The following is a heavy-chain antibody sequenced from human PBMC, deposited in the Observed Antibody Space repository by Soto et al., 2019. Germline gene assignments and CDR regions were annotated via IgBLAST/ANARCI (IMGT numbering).Heavy chain of an antibody. Sequence: QVQLVASGGGVVQPGRSLRLSCAASGFTFSNNAMDWVRQAPGKGLEWVAVISYDGSNKYIAESVKGRFTISRDNSKNTLFLQRNSLRAEDTAVYYCARGTTTSAFSAMDVWGQGNTVTVSS. CDR2: ISYDGSNK. D-gene: IGHD1-1*01. J-gene: IGHJ6*02. V-gene: IGHV3-30-3*01. CDR1: GFTFSNNA. CDR3: ARGTTTSAFSAMDV.